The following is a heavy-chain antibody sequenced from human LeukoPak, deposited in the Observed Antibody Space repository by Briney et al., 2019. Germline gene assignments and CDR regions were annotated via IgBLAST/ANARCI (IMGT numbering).Heavy chain of an antibody. Sequence: ASVKVSCKVSGYTLTELSMHWVRQAPGKGLEWMGGFDPEDGETIYAQKFQGRVTMTEDTSTDTAYMELSSLRSEDTAMYYCATFALGEYFDWPWGQGTLVTVSS. J-gene: IGHJ5*02. D-gene: IGHD3-9*01. CDR2: FDPEDGET. V-gene: IGHV1-24*01. CDR3: ATFALGEYFDWP. CDR1: GYTLTELS.